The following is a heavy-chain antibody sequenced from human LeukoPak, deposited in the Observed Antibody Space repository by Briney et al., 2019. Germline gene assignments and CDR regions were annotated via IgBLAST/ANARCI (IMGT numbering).Heavy chain of an antibody. Sequence: SETLSLTCTVSGGSISSYYWSWIRQPPGKGLEWIGYIYYSGSTNYNPSLKSRVTISVDTSKNQFSLKLSSVTAADTAVYYCARLGIEMADYYGMDVWGQGTTVTVSS. CDR1: GGSISSYY. V-gene: IGHV4-59*08. D-gene: IGHD5-24*01. J-gene: IGHJ6*02. CDR3: ARLGIEMADYYGMDV. CDR2: IYYSGST.